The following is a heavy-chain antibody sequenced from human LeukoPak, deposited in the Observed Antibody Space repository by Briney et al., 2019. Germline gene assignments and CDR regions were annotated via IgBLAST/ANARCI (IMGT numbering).Heavy chain of an antibody. D-gene: IGHD3-3*01. Sequence: AETLSLTCTVSGGSISSSSYYWGWIRQPPGKGLEWIGSIYYSGSTYYNPSLKSRVTISVDTSKNQFSLKLSSVTAADTAVYYCARRRITIFGVVIADFDYWGQGTLVTVSS. CDR1: GGSISSSSYY. J-gene: IGHJ4*02. V-gene: IGHV4-39*01. CDR2: IYYSGST. CDR3: ARRRITIFGVVIADFDY.